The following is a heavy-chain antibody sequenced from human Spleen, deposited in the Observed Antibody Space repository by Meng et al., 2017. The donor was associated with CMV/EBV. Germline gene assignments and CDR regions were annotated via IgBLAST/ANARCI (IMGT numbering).Heavy chain of an antibody. CDR2: INPSGGST. CDR3: ARDEYSSGGNAYYFDY. Sequence: ASAKVSCKASGYTFTSYYMHWVRQAPGQGLKWMGIINPSGGSTSYAQKFQGRVTMTRDTSTSTVYMELSSLRSEDTAVYYCARDEYSSGGNAYYFDYWGQGTLVTVSS. D-gene: IGHD6-19*01. V-gene: IGHV1-46*01. CDR1: GYTFTSYY. J-gene: IGHJ4*02.